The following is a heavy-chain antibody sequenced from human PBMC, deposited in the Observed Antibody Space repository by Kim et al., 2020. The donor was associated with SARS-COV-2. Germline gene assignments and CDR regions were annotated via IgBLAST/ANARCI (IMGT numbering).Heavy chain of an antibody. J-gene: IGHJ3*01. Sequence: GGSLRLSCAASGFSFSGYYMNWIRQAPGKGLEWVSYIGPISSYTKYADSVQGRFTISRDNAKNSLYLQMISLRAEDTAVYYCARPKGYCSGASCEGAFDVWGQGTMVTVSS. CDR3: ARPKGYCSGASCEGAFDV. V-gene: IGHV3-11*06. CDR2: IGPISSYT. CDR1: GFSFSGYY. D-gene: IGHD2-15*01.